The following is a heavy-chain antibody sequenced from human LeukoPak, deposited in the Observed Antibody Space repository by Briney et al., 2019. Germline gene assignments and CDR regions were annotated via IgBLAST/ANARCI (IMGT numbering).Heavy chain of an antibody. CDR3: AEDYRIGYSDHFDY. CDR1: GFTFSSHA. V-gene: IGHV3-23*01. D-gene: IGHD2-21*01. CDR2: IYESGQTT. Sequence: GGSLRLSCVGSGFTFSSHAMSWVRQAPEKGLEWVSGIYESGQTTHYADSVKGRFSISRDNSKNTLYLQMDSLRGEDTAIYYCAEDYRIGYSDHFDYWGQGALVTVSS. J-gene: IGHJ4*02.